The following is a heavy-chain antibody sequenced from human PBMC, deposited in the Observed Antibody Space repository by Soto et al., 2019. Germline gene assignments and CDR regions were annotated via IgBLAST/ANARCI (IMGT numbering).Heavy chain of an antibody. D-gene: IGHD3-3*01. V-gene: IGHV3-33*01. J-gene: IGHJ6*02. Sequence: QVQVVESGGGVVQPGRSLRLSCAASGFTFSSFGMHWVRQAPGKGLEWVSLIWYDGGKKSYGDSVKGRFTISRDNSRNTVYLQMNSLRAEDTAVYYCARDASYYSLWSGYYPSRNGMDVWGQGTTVTVSS. CDR2: IWYDGGKK. CDR3: ARDASYYSLWSGYYPSRNGMDV. CDR1: GFTFSSFG.